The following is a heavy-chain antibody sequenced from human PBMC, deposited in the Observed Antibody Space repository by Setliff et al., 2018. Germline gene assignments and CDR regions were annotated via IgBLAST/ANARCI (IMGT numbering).Heavy chain of an antibody. V-gene: IGHV4-39*07. Sequence: PSETLSLTCTVSVDSLTNYRYYWGWIRQPPGKGLEWIGNIYYTGITYYNPSLKSRVTMSVDTSKNQFSLSLTSVTAADTAVYYCAKGDGGYPSDSWGQGILVTVSS. CDR2: IYYTGIT. CDR3: AKGDGGYPSDS. J-gene: IGHJ4*02. D-gene: IGHD2-15*01. CDR1: VDSLTNYRYY.